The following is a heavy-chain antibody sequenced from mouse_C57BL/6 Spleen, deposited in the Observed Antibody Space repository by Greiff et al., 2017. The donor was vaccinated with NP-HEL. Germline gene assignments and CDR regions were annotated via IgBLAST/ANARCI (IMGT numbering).Heavy chain of an antibody. D-gene: IGHD2-5*01. J-gene: IGHJ4*01. V-gene: IGHV5-9*01. Sequence: EVHLVESGGGLVKPGGSLKLSCAASGFTFSSYTMSWVRQTPEKRLEWVATISGGGGNTYYPDSVKGRFTFSRDNAKNTLYLQMSSLRSEDTALYYCASYSNLYYYAMDYWGQGTSVTVSS. CDR3: ASYSNLYYYAMDY. CDR2: ISGGGGNT. CDR1: GFTFSSYT.